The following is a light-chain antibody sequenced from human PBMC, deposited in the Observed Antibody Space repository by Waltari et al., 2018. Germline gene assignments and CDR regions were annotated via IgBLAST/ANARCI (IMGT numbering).Light chain of an antibody. CDR3: QQRSSWLT. Sequence: EIVLTQSPATLSLSTGDRATLSCRASQSVNRYLAWYQQKPGQAPRLLIYDASNRATGIPARFSGSGSGTDFTLTISSLEPEDFAVYYCQQRSSWLTFGGGTKVEIK. V-gene: IGKV3-11*01. J-gene: IGKJ4*01. CDR2: DAS. CDR1: QSVNRY.